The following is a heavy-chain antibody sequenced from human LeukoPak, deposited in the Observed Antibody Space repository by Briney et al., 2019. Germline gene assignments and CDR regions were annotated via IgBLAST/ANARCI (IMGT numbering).Heavy chain of an antibody. J-gene: IGHJ4*02. CDR2: INPSGGST. CDR1: GYTFTSYY. V-gene: IGHV1-46*01. D-gene: IGHD3-22*01. Sequence: ASVKVSCKASGYTFTSYYMHWVRQAPGQGLEWMGIINPSGGSTSYAQKFQGRVTMTRDTSTSTVYMELSSLRSEDTAMYYCARGQKPYDSSGYSPFDYWGQGTLVTVSS. CDR3: ARGQKPYDSSGYSPFDY.